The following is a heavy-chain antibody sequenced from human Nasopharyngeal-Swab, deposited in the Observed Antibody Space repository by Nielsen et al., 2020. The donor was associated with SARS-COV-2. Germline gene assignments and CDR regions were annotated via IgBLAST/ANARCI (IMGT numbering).Heavy chain of an antibody. CDR1: GFTVSSNY. J-gene: IGHJ3*02. CDR3: ARGYCTNGVCYRDAFDI. CDR2: IYSGGST. D-gene: IGHD2-8*01. V-gene: IGHV3-53*01. Sequence: GESLKISCAASGFTVSSNYMSWVRQAPGKGLEWVSVIYSGGSTYYADSVKGLFTISRDNSKNTLYLQMNSLRAEDTAVYYCARGYCTNGVCYRDAFDIWGQGTMVTVSS.